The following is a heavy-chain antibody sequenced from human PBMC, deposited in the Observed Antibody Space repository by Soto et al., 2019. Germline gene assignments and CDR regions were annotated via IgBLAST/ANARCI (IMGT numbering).Heavy chain of an antibody. J-gene: IGHJ4*02. CDR3: AKDRVRRWRQLCDY. CDR1: GFTFSSYG. CDR2: ISYDGSNK. V-gene: IGHV3-30*18. Sequence: QVQLVESGGGVVQPGRSLRLSCAASGFTFSSYGMHWVRQAPCKGLAWVAVISYDGSNKYYADSVKGRFTISRDNSKNTLYLQMNSLRAEDTAVYYCAKDRVRRWRQLCDYWGQGTLVTVSS. D-gene: IGHD2-21*01.